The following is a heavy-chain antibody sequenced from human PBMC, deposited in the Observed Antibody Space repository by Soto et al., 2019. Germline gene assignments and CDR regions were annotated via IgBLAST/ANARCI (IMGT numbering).Heavy chain of an antibody. V-gene: IGHV3-33*01. CDR1: GFDFKTYG. D-gene: IGHD1-20*01. CDR3: VRTACVINNCSYRGVR. J-gene: IGHJ4*02. CDR2: IGFDGTNI. Sequence: QGQLVESGGGVVQPGRSLRLSCVASGFDFKTYGMHWARQAPGKGLEWVAVIGFDGTNIHYSDSVRGRFSISRDNSENTVSLQMNSLRVEDTALYYCVRTACVINNCSYRGVRWGQGTLVTV.